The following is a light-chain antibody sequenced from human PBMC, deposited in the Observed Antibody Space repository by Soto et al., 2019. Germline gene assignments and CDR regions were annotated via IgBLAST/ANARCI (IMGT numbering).Light chain of an antibody. CDR3: QQYNIWRSIT. Sequence: EIVVTQSPATLSVSPGERATLSCRASQSVGNKVAWYQHKPGQTPRLIIHDISTRAAGVPARFSGSGYGTDFTLTISSLQSEDFAVYYCQQYNIWRSITFGQGTRLEIK. CDR2: DIS. J-gene: IGKJ5*01. CDR1: QSVGNK. V-gene: IGKV3-15*01.